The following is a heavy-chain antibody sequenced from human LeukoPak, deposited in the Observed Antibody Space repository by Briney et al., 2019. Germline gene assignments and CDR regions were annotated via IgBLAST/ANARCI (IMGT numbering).Heavy chain of an antibody. Sequence: ASVTVSCKASGGTFSSYAISWVRQAPGQGLEWMGGIIPIFGTANYAQKFQGRVTITADESTSKAYMELSSLRSEDTAVYYCASTTVTHLDYYYYYYGMDVWGQGTTVTVSS. V-gene: IGHV1-69*13. D-gene: IGHD4-11*01. J-gene: IGHJ6*02. CDR2: IIPIFGTA. CDR3: ASTTVTHLDYYYYYYGMDV. CDR1: GGTFSSYA.